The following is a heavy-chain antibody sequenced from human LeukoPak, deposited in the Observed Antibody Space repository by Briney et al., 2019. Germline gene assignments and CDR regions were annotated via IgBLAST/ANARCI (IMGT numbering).Heavy chain of an antibody. CDR2: IYYSGST. CDR3: ARQHSSSSLYYYYGMDV. V-gene: IGHV4-59*08. D-gene: IGHD6-6*01. Sequence: PSETLSLTCTVSGGSISSYYWSWIRQPPGKGLEWIGYIYYSGSTNYNPSLKSRVTISVDTSKNQFSLKLSSVTAADTAVYYCARQHSSSSLYYYYGMDVWGQGTTVTVSS. CDR1: GGSISSYY. J-gene: IGHJ6*02.